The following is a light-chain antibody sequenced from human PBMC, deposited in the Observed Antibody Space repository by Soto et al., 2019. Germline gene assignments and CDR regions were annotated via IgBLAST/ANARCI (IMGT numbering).Light chain of an antibody. Sequence: DVVMTQSPDSLALSLGERATINCKSSQSLLSSSDNRNYLAWFQQKVGQPPKLLIRWASTRESGVPDRFSARGSATDFTLTITSLRAEDVAVYYCQTYYRFPLTFGGGTKVELK. V-gene: IGKV4-1*01. CDR1: QSLLSSSDNRNY. CDR3: QTYYRFPLT. J-gene: IGKJ4*01. CDR2: WAS.